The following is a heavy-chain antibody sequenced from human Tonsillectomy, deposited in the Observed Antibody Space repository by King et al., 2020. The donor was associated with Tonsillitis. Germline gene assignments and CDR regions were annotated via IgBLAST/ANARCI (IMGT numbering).Heavy chain of an antibody. J-gene: IGHJ4*02. D-gene: IGHD3-10*01. Sequence: QLVQSGAEVKKPGASVKVSCRASGYTFTTYYIHWVRQAPGQGLEWMALIYPSSGRTVYAQNFQGRVTLTRDTSTSTVYMELNSLISEDTAVYYCTREGDDSEDIFSYYVDHWGQGTLVTVSS. CDR2: IYPSSGRT. CDR1: GYTFTTYY. CDR3: TREGDDSEDIFSYYVDH. V-gene: IGHV1-46*01.